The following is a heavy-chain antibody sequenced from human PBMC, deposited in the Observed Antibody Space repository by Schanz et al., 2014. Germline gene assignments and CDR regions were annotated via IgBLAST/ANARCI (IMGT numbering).Heavy chain of an antibody. CDR3: LAPDYGMDV. V-gene: IGHV3-7*02. CDR2: IKEDGSVK. J-gene: IGHJ6*02. Sequence: EVQLAESGGGLVQPGGSLRLSCAASTFTFSSDWMSWVRQAPGKGLEWVANIKEDGSVKDYVDSVKGRFTISRDNAKNSLFLQVNSLRAEDTAVYYCLAPDYGMDVWGQGTTVTVSS. CDR1: TFTFSSDW.